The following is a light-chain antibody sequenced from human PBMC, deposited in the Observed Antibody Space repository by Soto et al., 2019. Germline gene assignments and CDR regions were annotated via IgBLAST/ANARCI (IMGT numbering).Light chain of an antibody. Sequence: QAVVTQPPSVSGAPGQRVTISCTGSSSTIGAGYDVHWYQQLPGTAPKLLIYGNINRPSGVPDRFSGSKSGTSASLAITGLQTEDEADYYCQSYDSSLGGSVFGGGTKVTVL. CDR3: QSYDSSLGGSV. J-gene: IGLJ2*01. CDR2: GNI. V-gene: IGLV1-40*01. CDR1: SSTIGAGYD.